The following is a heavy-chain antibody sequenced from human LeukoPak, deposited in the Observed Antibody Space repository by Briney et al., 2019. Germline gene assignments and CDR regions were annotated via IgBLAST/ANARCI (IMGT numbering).Heavy chain of an antibody. CDR3: ARDMDSSGQYYYYMDV. V-gene: IGHV4-59*01. D-gene: IGHD6-6*01. Sequence: SETLSLTCSVSGGSINSDYWGWIRQRPGKGLEWIGYIYYSGGTTYNPSLKSRVTISVDRSKNQFSLKLTSVTAADTAVYYCARDMDSSGQYYYYMDVWGKGITVTVSS. CDR2: IYYSGGT. J-gene: IGHJ6*03. CDR1: GGSINSDY.